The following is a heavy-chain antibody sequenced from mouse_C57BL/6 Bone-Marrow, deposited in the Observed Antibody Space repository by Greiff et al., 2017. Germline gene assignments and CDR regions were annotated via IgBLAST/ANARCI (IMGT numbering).Heavy chain of an antibody. Sequence: EVKVVESGGGLVQPGGSLKLSCAASGFTFSDYYMYWVRQTPEKRLEWVAYISNGGGSTYYPDTVKGRFTISRDNAKNTLYLQMSRLKSEDTAMYYCARQGNWAWCAYWGQGTLVTVSA. J-gene: IGHJ3*01. CDR1: GFTFSDYY. CDR2: ISNGGGST. D-gene: IGHD4-1*01. V-gene: IGHV5-12*01. CDR3: ARQGNWAWCAY.